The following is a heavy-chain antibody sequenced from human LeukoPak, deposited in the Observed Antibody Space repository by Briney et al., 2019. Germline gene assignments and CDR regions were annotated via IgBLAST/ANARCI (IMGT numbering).Heavy chain of an antibody. Sequence: PSGTLSLACTVSGGSISSSRYNWSWIRQPPGKGLDWIGSISYSGSTYYNSSLKSRLTVSVDTSKNQFSLRLSSVTAADTPVYYCEIHSDGGNYHDPFDIWGQGTMATVSS. CDR1: GGSISSSRYN. CDR3: EIHSDGGNYHDPFDI. J-gene: IGHJ3*02. V-gene: IGHV4-39*01. CDR2: ISYSGST. D-gene: IGHD4/OR15-4a*01.